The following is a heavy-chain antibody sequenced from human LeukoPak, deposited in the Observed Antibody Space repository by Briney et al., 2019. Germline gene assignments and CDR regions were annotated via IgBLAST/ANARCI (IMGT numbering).Heavy chain of an antibody. CDR1: GFTFSSYS. CDR2: ISSSSSYI. V-gene: IGHV3-21*01. J-gene: IGHJ4*02. D-gene: IGHD3-22*01. Sequence: GGSLRLSCAASGFTFSSYSMNWVRQAPGKGLEWVSSISSSSSYIYYADSVKGRFTISRDNAKNSLYLQMNSLRAEDTAVYYCARNTYYYDSSGYFLLPLDYWGQGTLVTVSS. CDR3: ARNTYYYDSSGYFLLPLDY.